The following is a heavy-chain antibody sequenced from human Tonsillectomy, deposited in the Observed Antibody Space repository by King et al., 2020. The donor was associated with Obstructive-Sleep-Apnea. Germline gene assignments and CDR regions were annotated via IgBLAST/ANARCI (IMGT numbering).Heavy chain of an antibody. CDR3: AKDIWAPRIAAADKNYYYYGMDV. V-gene: IGHV3-43D*03. J-gene: IGHJ6*02. CDR1: GFTFDDYA. D-gene: IGHD6-13*01. CDR2: ISWDGGST. Sequence: VQLVESGGVVVQPGGSLRLSCAASGFTFDDYAMHWVRQAPGKGLEWVSLISWDGGSTYYADSVKGRFTISRDNSKNSLYLQMNSLRAEDTALYYCAKDIWAPRIAAADKNYYYYGMDVWGQGTTVTVSS.